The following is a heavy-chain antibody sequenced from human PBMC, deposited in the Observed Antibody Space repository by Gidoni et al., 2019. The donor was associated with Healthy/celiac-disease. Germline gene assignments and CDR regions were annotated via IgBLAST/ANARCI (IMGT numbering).Heavy chain of an antibody. J-gene: IGHJ2*01. D-gene: IGHD2-2*02. CDR2: IYYSGST. CDR1: GGSIGSYY. CDR3: ARGVVPAAIDWYFDL. Sequence: QVQLQESGPGLVKPSETLSLTCTVSGGSIGSYYWSWIRQPPGKGLEWIGYIYYSGSTNYNPSLKSRVTISVDTSKNQFSLKLSSVTAADTAVYYCARGVVPAAIDWYFDLWGRGTLVTVSS. V-gene: IGHV4-59*01.